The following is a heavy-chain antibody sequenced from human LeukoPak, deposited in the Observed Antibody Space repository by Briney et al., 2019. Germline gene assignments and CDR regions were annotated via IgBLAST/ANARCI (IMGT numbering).Heavy chain of an antibody. CDR3: ARGLRSVDTAMVTGDY. CDR1: GITLSNYG. CDR2: IKQDGSEK. Sequence: GGSLRLSCAVSGITLSNYGMSWVRQAPGKGLEWVANIKQDGSEKYYVDSVKGRFTISRDNAKNSLYLQMNSLRAEDTAVYYCARGLRSVDTAMVTGDYWGQGTLVTVSS. V-gene: IGHV3-7*01. J-gene: IGHJ4*02. D-gene: IGHD5-18*01.